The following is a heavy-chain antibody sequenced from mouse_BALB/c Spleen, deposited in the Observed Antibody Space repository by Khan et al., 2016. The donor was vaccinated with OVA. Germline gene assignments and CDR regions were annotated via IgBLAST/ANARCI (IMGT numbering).Heavy chain of an antibody. Sequence: EVELVESGGGIVQPGGSLKRSCAASSFTISSYGMSSVRQTPDKRLELVATIDSNGGSTDYQDSVKRRFTISGDNAKNALYMQMRSLKSEDTGMYYCARSAIWGQGTTVTVSA. CDR2: IDSNGGST. D-gene: IGHD2-12*01. CDR3: ARSAI. J-gene: IGHJ2*01. V-gene: IGHV5-6-3*01. CDR1: SFTISSYG.